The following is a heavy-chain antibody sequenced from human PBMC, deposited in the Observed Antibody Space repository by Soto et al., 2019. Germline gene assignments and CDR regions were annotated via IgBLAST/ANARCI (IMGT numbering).Heavy chain of an antibody. CDR2: INHSGST. CDR1: GGSFSGYY. V-gene: IGHV4-34*01. Sequence: SETLSLTCAVYGGSFSGYYWSWIRQPPGKGLEWIGEINHSGSTNYNPSLKSRVTISVDTSKNQFSLKLSSVTAADTAVYYCARGYVWGSYRPIDYWGQGTLVTVSS. CDR3: ARGYVWGSYRPIDY. J-gene: IGHJ4*02. D-gene: IGHD3-16*02.